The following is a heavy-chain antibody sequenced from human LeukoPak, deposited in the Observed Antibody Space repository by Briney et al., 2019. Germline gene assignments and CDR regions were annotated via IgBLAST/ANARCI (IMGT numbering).Heavy chain of an antibody. D-gene: IGHD1-1*01. CDR2: IYYSGSN. CDR3: ARRGLGNEFDP. CDR1: GGSISSYY. Sequence: SATVSLTCTVSGGSISSYYWSWIRQPPGKGLEWIGYIYYSGSNNYHPSLKSRVTISVDTSKNQFSLKLSSVTAADTAVYYCARRGLGNEFDPWGQGTLVNVPS. V-gene: IGHV4-59*08. J-gene: IGHJ5*02.